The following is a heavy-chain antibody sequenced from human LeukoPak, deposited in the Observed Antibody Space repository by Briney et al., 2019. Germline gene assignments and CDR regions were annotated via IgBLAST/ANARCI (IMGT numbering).Heavy chain of an antibody. CDR2: INWDARRT. CDR1: GFYFGDFA. V-gene: IGHV3-43D*04. J-gene: IGHJ6*03. D-gene: IGHD3-10*01. CDR3: AKERRGYYMDV. Sequence: RSGGSLRLSCAASGFYFGDFAMQWVRQPPGKGLEWVSLINWDARRTYYADSVKGRFTISRDNSKNSLSLQMNSLRPEDTALYYCAKERRGYYMDVWGKGTTVTVSS.